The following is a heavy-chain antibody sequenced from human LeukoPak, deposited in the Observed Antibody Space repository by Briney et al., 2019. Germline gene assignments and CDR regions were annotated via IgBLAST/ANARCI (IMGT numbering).Heavy chain of an antibody. D-gene: IGHD3-10*01. Sequence: GGSLRLSCAASGFTFSSYGMHWVRQAPGKGLEWVAVIWYDGSNKYYADSVKGRFTISRDNAKNSLYLQMNSLRAEDTAVYYCASSNPHDYYGSGSYYHWGQGTLVTVSS. CDR2: IWYDGSNK. V-gene: IGHV3-33*03. J-gene: IGHJ5*02. CDR1: GFTFSSYG. CDR3: ASSNPHDYYGSGSYYH.